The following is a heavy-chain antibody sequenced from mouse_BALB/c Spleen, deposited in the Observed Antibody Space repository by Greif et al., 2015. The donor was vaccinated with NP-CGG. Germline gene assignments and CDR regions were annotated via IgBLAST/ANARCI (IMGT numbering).Heavy chain of an antibody. V-gene: IGHV1-84*02. CDR1: GYTFTDYY. J-gene: IGHJ4*01. Sequence: VHLQQSGPELVKPGASVKISCKASGYTFTDYYINWVKQKPGQGLEWIGWIYPGSGNTKYNEKFKGKATLTVDTSSSTAYMQLSSLTSEDTAVYFCARRTGTEAMDYWGQGTSVTVSS. CDR3: ARRTGTEAMDY. CDR2: IYPGSGNT. D-gene: IGHD4-1*01.